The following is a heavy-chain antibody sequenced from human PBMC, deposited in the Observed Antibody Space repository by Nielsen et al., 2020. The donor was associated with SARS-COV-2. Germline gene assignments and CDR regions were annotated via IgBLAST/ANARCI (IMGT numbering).Heavy chain of an antibody. J-gene: IGHJ6*02. Sequence: WIRQPPGKGLEWVGFIRSKAYGGTTEYAASVRGRFTISRDDSKSITYLQMKSLKTEDTAVYCCARHRSTRGYGMDVWGQGTTVTVSS. CDR2: IRSKAYGGTT. CDR3: ARHRSTRGYGMDV. V-gene: IGHV3-49*02. D-gene: IGHD1-1*01.